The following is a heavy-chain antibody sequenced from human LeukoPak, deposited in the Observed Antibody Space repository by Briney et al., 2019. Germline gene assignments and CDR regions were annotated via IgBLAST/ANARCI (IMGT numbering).Heavy chain of an antibody. CDR1: GYTFTSYG. CDR3: ARDPGYCSSTSCYGRGSFDY. CDR2: ISAYNGNT. J-gene: IGHJ4*02. V-gene: IGHV1-18*01. Sequence: ASVKVSFKASGYTFTSYGISWVRQAPGQGGEWMGWISAYNGNTNYAQKLQGRVTMTTDTSTSTAYMELRSLRSDDTAVYYCARDPGYCSSTSCYGRGSFDYWGQGTLVTVSS. D-gene: IGHD2-2*01.